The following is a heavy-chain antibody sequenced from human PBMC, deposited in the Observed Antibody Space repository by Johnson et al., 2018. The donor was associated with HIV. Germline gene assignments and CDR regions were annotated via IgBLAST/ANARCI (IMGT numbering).Heavy chain of an antibody. CDR3: ASCESDSSGRGAFDI. CDR1: GFTFSNSA. CDR2: ISYDGSNK. D-gene: IGHD3-22*01. J-gene: IGHJ3*02. Sequence: QAQLVESGGGVVQPGRALRLSCAASGFTFSNSAMHWVRQAPGKGLEWVAVISYDGSNKYYADSVQGRFTISRDNSKTTLYLQMNSLRAEDTAVYYCASCESDSSGRGAFDIWGQGTMVTVSS. V-gene: IGHV3-30-3*01.